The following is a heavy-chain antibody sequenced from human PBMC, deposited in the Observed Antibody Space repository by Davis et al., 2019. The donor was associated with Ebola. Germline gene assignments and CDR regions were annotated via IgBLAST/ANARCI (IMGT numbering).Heavy chain of an antibody. CDR2: ISGSGDST. Sequence: GVLKISCAASGFTFSSYAMSWVRQAPGKGLEWVSAISGSGDSTYYADSVKGRFTISRDNSKNTLYLQMNSLRAEDTALYYCGRFYAVNVWGQGTTVTVSS. V-gene: IGHV3-23*01. J-gene: IGHJ6*02. CDR1: GFTFSSYA. CDR3: GRFYAVNV. D-gene: IGHD3-16*01.